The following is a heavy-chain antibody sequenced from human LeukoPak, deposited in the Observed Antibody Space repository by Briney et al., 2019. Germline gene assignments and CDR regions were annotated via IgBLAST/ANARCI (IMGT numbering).Heavy chain of an antibody. Sequence: GGSLRLSCAASGFTFSSYSMNWVRQTPGKGLEWVANIRQDGSEKYYVDSVKGRFTVSRDNAKKSLYLQMNSLRAEDTAVYYCARGSTDYNHFWLSYWGQGTLVTVSS. J-gene: IGHJ4*02. CDR1: GFTFSSYS. D-gene: IGHD4-11*01. CDR3: ARGSTDYNHFWLSY. V-gene: IGHV3-7*02. CDR2: IRQDGSEK.